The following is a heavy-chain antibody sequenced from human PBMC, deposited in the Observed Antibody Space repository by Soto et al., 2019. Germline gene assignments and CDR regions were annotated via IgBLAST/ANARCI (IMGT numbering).Heavy chain of an antibody. V-gene: IGHV4-31*03. Sequence: SETLSLTCTVSGGSISSGGYYWSWIRQHPGKGLEWIGYIYYSGSTYYNPSLKSRVTISVDTSKNHFSLKLSSVTAADTAVFFCAKTTDGWFSAFEIWGQGTVVTVSS. J-gene: IGHJ3*02. D-gene: IGHD6-19*01. CDR3: AKTTDGWFSAFEI. CDR1: GGSISSGGYY. CDR2: IYYSGST.